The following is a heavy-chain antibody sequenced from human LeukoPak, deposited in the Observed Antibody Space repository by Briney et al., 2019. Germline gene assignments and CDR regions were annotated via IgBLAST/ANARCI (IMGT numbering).Heavy chain of an antibody. CDR3: ARDVSHDFWSGYPVY. CDR2: ISYDGGNK. CDR1: GFTFSSYA. V-gene: IGHV3-30*04. D-gene: IGHD3-3*01. J-gene: IGHJ4*02. Sequence: GGSLRLSCAASGFTFSSYAMHWVRQAPGKGQEWVAVISYDGGNKYYADSVKGRFTISRDNSKNTLYLQMNSLRAEDTAVYYCARDVSHDFWSGYPVYWGQGTLVTVSS.